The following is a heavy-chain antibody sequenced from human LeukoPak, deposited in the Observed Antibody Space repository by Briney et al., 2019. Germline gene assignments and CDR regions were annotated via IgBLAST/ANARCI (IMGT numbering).Heavy chain of an antibody. CDR3: ARAGGYDNPHYFDY. V-gene: IGHV1-18*01. CDR1: GYTFTSYG. D-gene: IGHD5-12*01. J-gene: IGHJ4*02. Sequence: ASVKVSCKASGYTFTSYGISWVRQAPGQGLEWMGWISAYNGNTNYARKLQGRVTMTTDTSTSTAYMELRSLRSDDTAVYYCARAGGYDNPHYFDYWGQGTLVTVSS. CDR2: ISAYNGNT.